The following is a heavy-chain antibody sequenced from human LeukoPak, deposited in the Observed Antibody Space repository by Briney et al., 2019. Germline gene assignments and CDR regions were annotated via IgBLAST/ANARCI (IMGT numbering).Heavy chain of an antibody. J-gene: IGHJ4*02. Sequence: PGGSLRLSCAASGFTFSSYGIQWVRQAPGKGLEWVAVIRYDGSNKYYADSVKGRFTISRDNSKNTMYLQMNSLRAEDTAVYYCAKDFFVETILDVFDYWGQGTLVTVSS. V-gene: IGHV3-30*02. CDR1: GFTFSSYG. CDR3: AKDFFVETILDVFDY. CDR2: IRYDGSNK. D-gene: IGHD1-14*01.